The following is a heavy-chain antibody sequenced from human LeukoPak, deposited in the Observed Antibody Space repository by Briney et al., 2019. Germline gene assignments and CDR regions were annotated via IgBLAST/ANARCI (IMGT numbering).Heavy chain of an antibody. CDR1: GYTFTSYA. CDR2: ISAYNGNT. Sequence: ASVKVSCKASGYTFTSYAMNWVRQAPGQGLEWMGWISAYNGNTNYAQKLQGRVTMTTDTSTSTAYMELRSLRSDDTAVYYCARDVPYYDSSGYSPLDAFDIWGQGTMVTVSS. CDR3: ARDVPYYDSSGYSPLDAFDI. J-gene: IGHJ3*02. D-gene: IGHD3-22*01. V-gene: IGHV1-18*01.